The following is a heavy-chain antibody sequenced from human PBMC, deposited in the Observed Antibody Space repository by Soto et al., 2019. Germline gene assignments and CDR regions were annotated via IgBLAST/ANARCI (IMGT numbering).Heavy chain of an antibody. CDR1: GGTFSSYA. V-gene: IGHV1-69*13. CDR3: ARGQRVRTSSSWYGYYYYYGMDV. Sequence: ASVKVSCKASGGTFSSYAISWVRQAPGQGLEWMGGIIPIFGTANYAQKFQGRVTITADESTSTAYMELSSLRSEDTAVYYCARGQRVRTSSSWYGYYYYYGMDVWGQGTTVTVSS. J-gene: IGHJ6*02. CDR2: IIPIFGTA. D-gene: IGHD6-13*01.